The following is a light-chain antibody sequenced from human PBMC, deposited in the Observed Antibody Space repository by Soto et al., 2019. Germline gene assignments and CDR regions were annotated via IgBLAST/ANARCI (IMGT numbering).Light chain of an antibody. CDR1: QGVSSY. Sequence: EIVLTQSPATLSLSPGERATLSCRASQGVSSYLAWYQQKPGQAPRLLIYDASNRATGIPARFSGCGPGTDFTLTISSLEPEDFAVYYCQQRSNCLITFGQGTRLEIK. V-gene: IGKV3D-11*01. J-gene: IGKJ5*01. CDR2: DAS. CDR3: QQRSNCLIT.